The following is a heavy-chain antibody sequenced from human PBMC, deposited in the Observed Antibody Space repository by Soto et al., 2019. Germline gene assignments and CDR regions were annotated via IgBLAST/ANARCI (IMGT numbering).Heavy chain of an antibody. J-gene: IGHJ3*02. CDR3: ARRYGDSFDI. CDR2: IYYSGST. V-gene: IGHV4-59*08. CDR1: GGSISSYY. Sequence: QVQLQESGPGLVKPSETLSLTCTVSGGSISSYYWSWIRQPPGKGLEWIGYIYYSGSTNYNPSLKSRVTISVDTSKNQSSLKLSSVTAADTAVYYCARRYGDSFDIWGQGTMVTVSS. D-gene: IGHD4-17*01.